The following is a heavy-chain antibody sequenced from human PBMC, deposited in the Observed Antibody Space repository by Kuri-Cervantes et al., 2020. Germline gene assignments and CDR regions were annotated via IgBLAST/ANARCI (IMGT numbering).Heavy chain of an antibody. D-gene: IGHD5-24*01. CDR2: ISSSGNTI. CDR3: ARKTATRSYYYYNGLDV. CDR1: GFTFSSYG. Sequence: GGSLRLSCAASGFTFSSYGMTWIRQAPGKGLEWVSYISSSGNTIYYADSVKGRFTISRDDAKNSLYLQMNSLRAEDTAMYYCARKTATRSYYYYNGLDVWGQGTTVTVSS. J-gene: IGHJ6*02. V-gene: IGHV3-48*04.